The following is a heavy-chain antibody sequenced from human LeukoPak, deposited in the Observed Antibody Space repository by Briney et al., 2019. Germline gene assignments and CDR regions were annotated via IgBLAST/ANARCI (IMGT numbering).Heavy chain of an antibody. J-gene: IGHJ4*02. D-gene: IGHD4-23*01. V-gene: IGHV4-31*03. CDR3: ARLVGYGGNY. Sequence: PSETLSLTCTVSGVSISSGGYYWSWIRQHPGKGLEWIGYIYYSGSTYYNPSLKSRVTISVDTSKNQFSLKLSSVTAADTAVYYCARLVGYGGNYWGQGTLVTVSS. CDR1: GVSISSGGYY. CDR2: IYYSGST.